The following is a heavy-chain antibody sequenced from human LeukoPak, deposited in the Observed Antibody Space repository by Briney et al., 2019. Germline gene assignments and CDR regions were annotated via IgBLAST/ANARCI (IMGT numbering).Heavy chain of an antibody. J-gene: IGHJ4*02. Sequence: SQTLSLTCTVSGGSVRRGNYYWTWIRQPAGSGLEWIGRIYAGGRSNYNPSLRSRVTISVDTSKNQFSLRLSSVTATDTGVYYCASDHSGWLGLGYWGQGTLVSVSS. V-gene: IGHV4-61*02. CDR2: IYAGGRS. CDR1: GGSVRRGNYY. CDR3: ASDHSGWLGLGY. D-gene: IGHD6-19*01.